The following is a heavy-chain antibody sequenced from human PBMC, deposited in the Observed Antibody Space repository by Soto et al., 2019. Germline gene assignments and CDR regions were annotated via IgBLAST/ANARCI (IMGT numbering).Heavy chain of an antibody. CDR2: IYYSGST. CDR3: ARGVGYNSGPDY. V-gene: IGHV4-59*01. D-gene: IGHD5-18*01. Sequence: PSETLSLTCTVSGGSISSYYWSWIRQPPGRGLEWIGYIYYSGSTIYNPSLKTRVTISVDTSKNQFSLKLRSVTAADTAVYYCARGVGYNSGPDYWGQGTLVTVSS. J-gene: IGHJ4*02. CDR1: GGSISSYY.